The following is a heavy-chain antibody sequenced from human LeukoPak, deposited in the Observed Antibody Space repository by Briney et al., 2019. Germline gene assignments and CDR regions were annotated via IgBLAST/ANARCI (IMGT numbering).Heavy chain of an antibody. Sequence: TGGSLRLSCAASGFTVSNSYMSWVRQAPGKGLEWVSGIGHGGIHTYYADSVKGRFIISRDDSKNTLYLQMNSLRADDTAVYHCAKEKKSGGWPIDNWGQGALVTVSS. J-gene: IGHJ4*02. V-gene: IGHV3-53*01. CDR2: IGHGGIHT. CDR1: GFTVSNSY. CDR3: AKEKKSGGWPIDN. D-gene: IGHD2-15*01.